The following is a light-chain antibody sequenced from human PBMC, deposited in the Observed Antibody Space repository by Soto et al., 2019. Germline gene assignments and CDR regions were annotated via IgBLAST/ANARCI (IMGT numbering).Light chain of an antibody. CDR2: EVN. J-gene: IGLJ1*01. CDR1: SSDVGGYNY. Sequence: QSVLTQPPSASGSPGQSVAISCTGTSSDVGGYNYVSWYQQHPGKAPKLMIYEVNKRPSGVPDRFSGSKSGNTASLTVSGLQAEEEADYYCSSYAGSSNVFGTGTQVTFL. CDR3: SSYAGSSNV. V-gene: IGLV2-8*01.